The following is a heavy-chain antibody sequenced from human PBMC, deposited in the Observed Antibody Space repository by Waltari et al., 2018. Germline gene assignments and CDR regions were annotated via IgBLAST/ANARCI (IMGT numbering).Heavy chain of an antibody. CDR3: AKPSPLMTTVTTSWPSDS. D-gene: IGHD4-4*01. V-gene: IGHV3-30*02. Sequence: QVQLVESGGGVVQPGGSLRFSCAASGCTVSRYGLQWVAQAPGMGLGWVAFIRYDGRNKNYAASMEGRFTLSRDNSNSTLYLHMNSLRAEDTAVYYCAKPSPLMTTVTTSWPSDSWGQGTLVTVSS. CDR1: GCTVSRYG. J-gene: IGHJ4*02. CDR2: IRYDGRNK.